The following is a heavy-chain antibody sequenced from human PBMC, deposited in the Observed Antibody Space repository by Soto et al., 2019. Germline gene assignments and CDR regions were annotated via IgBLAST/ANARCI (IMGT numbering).Heavy chain of an antibody. J-gene: IGHJ4*02. CDR1: GDSVSSNSAA. D-gene: IGHD2-2*02. Sequence: SPTLSLTCAISGDSVSSNSAAWTWIRQSPSRGLEWLGRTYYRSKWYNDYAVSVKSRITINPDTSKNQFSLQLNSVTPEDTAVYYCARDERYCSSTSCYRTYYFDYWGQGTLVTVSS. CDR3: ARDERYCSSTSCYRTYYFDY. V-gene: IGHV6-1*01. CDR2: TYYRSKWYN.